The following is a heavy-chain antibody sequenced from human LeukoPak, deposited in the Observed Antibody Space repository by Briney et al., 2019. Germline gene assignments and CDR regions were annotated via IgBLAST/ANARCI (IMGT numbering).Heavy chain of an antibody. CDR2: VYHSGST. J-gene: IGHJ5*02. CDR1: RFSISSGYY. Sequence: PSETLSLTCVVSRFSISSGYYWGWIRQPPGKGLERIGSVYHSGSTSYNPSLKSRLTISVDTSKNQFSLKLSSVTAADTAIYYCARDLVTSTYNWFDPWGQGTLVTVSP. V-gene: IGHV4-38-2*02. CDR3: ARDLVTSTYNWFDP. D-gene: IGHD2-21*02.